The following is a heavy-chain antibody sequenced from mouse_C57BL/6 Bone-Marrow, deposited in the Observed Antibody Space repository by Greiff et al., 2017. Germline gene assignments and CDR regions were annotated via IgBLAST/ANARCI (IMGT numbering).Heavy chain of an antibody. Sequence: EVKVVESGGGLVQPGGSMKLSCVASGFTFSNYWMNWVRQSPEKGLEWVAQIRLKSDNYATHYAESVKGRFTISRDDSKSSVYLQMNNLRAEDTGIYYCTGGDDYYFDYWGQGTTLTVSS. J-gene: IGHJ2*01. CDR1: GFTFSNYW. V-gene: IGHV6-3*01. CDR2: IRLKSDNYAT. CDR3: TGGDDYYFDY. D-gene: IGHD2-4*01.